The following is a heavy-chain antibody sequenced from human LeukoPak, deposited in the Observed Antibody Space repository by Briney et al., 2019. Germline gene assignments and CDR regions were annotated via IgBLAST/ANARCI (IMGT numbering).Heavy chain of an antibody. J-gene: IGHJ4*02. V-gene: IGHV3-21*01. CDR1: GFTFSSYS. Sequence: PGGSLRLSCAASGFTFSSYSMNWVRQAPGKGLEWVSSISSSSSYIYYADSVKGRFTISRDNAKNSLYLQMNSLRAEDTAVYYCARVAGQYQLLWAVDYWGQGTLVTVSS. D-gene: IGHD2-2*01. CDR3: ARVAGQYQLLWAVDY. CDR2: ISSSSSYI.